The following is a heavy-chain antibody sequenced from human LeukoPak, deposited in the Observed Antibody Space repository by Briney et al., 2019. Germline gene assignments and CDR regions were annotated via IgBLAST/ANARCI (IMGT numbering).Heavy chain of an antibody. V-gene: IGHV3-49*04. CDR1: GFTFSSYA. J-gene: IGHJ4*02. CDR2: IRSKAYGGTT. CDR3: TRKVWDFWSQLDY. Sequence: GGSLRLSCAASGFTFSSYAMSWVRQALGKGLEWVGFIRSKAYGGTTEYAASVKGRFTISRDDSKSIAYLQMNSLKTEDTAVYYCTRKVWDFWSQLDYWGQGTLVTVSS. D-gene: IGHD3-3*01.